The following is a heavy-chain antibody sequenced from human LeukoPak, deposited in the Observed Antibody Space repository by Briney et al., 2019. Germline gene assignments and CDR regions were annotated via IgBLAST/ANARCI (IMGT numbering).Heavy chain of an antibody. Sequence: SGTLSLTCAVSGGSISSSNWWSWVRQPPGKGLEWIGEIYHSGSTNYNPSLKSRVTISVDTSKNQFSLRLSSVTAADTAVYYCARFRDGYNYHYFDYWGQGTLVTVSS. CDR1: GGSISSSNW. CDR3: ARFRDGYNYHYFDY. J-gene: IGHJ4*02. V-gene: IGHV4-4*02. D-gene: IGHD5-24*01. CDR2: IYHSGST.